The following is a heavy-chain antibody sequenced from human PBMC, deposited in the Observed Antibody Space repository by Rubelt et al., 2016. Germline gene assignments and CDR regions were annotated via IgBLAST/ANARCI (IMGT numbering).Heavy chain of an antibody. V-gene: IGHV3-30*03. J-gene: IGHJ5*02. Sequence: SRGGLVQPGGSLRVSCAASGFTFSRYAMNWVRQAPGKGLEWVAVISYDGSHKNYADSVKGRFTISRDKSKNTLYLQMNSLRAEDTAVYYCACDALSWGQGARVTVSS. D-gene: IGHD3-16*01. CDR3: ACDALS. CDR1: GFTFSRYA. CDR2: ISYDGSHK.